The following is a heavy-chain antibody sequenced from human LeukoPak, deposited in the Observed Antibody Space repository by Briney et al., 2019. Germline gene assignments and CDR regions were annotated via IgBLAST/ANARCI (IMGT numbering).Heavy chain of an antibody. CDR3: ARAQTRGYSYGAFDY. D-gene: IGHD5-18*01. V-gene: IGHV4-59*11. Sequence: SETLSLTCTVSGGSISSHYWSWIRQPPGKGLEWIGYIYYSGSTNYNPSLKSRVTISVDTSKNQFSLKLSSVTAADTAVYYCARAQTRGYSYGAFDYWGQGTLVTVSS. CDR2: IYYSGST. CDR1: GGSISSHY. J-gene: IGHJ4*02.